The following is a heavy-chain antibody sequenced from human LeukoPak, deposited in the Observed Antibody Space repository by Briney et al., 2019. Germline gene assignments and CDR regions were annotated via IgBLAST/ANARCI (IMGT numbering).Heavy chain of an antibody. CDR2: ISGSGNST. CDR3: AKAPGTTVTRGFDY. Sequence: GGSLRLSCAASGFTFSSYAVSWVRQAPGKGLEWVSAISGSGNSTFYATSVKGRFTISRDISKNTLYLQMNSLRAEDTAVYYCAKAPGTTVTRGFDYWGQGTLVTVSS. J-gene: IGHJ4*02. V-gene: IGHV3-23*01. D-gene: IGHD4-17*01. CDR1: GFTFSSYA.